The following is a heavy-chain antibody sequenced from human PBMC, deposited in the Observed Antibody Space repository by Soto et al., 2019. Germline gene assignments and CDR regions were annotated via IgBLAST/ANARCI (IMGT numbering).Heavy chain of an antibody. CDR2: IYPGDSDT. CDR3: ARVMSDYYYGMDV. V-gene: IGHV5-51*01. J-gene: IGHJ6*02. CDR1: GYSFTSYW. Sequence: SLKISCKGSGYSFTSYWIGWVRQMPGKGLEWMGIIYPGDSDTRYSPSFQGQVTISADKSISTAYLQWSSLKASDTAMYYCARVMSDYYYGMDVWGQGTTVTVSS.